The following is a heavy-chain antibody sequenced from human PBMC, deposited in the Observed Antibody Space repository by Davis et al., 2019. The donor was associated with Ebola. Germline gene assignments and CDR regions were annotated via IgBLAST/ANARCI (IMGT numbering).Heavy chain of an antibody. J-gene: IGHJ4*02. D-gene: IGHD1-26*01. CDR3: ARQGAVGALDY. CDR2: INHSGST. Sequence: GSLRLSCAVYGGSFSGYYWSWIRQPPGKGLEWIGEINHSGSTNYNPSLKSRVTISVDTSKNQFSLKLSSVTAADTAVYYCARQGAVGALDYWGQGSLVTVSS. V-gene: IGHV4-34*01. CDR1: GGSFSGYY.